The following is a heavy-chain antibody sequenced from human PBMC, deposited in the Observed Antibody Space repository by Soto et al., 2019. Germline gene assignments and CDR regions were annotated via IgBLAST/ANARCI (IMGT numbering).Heavy chain of an antibody. CDR1: GFTFSSYA. CDR3: AKDGDYYDSSGSYYYGMYV. J-gene: IGHJ6*02. V-gene: IGHV3-23*01. Sequence: GGSLRLSCAASGFTFSSYAMSWVRQAPGKGLEWVSAISGSGGSTYYADSVKGRFTISRDNSKNTLYLQMNSLRAEDTAVYYCAKDGDYYDSSGSYYYGMYVWGQGTTVTVS. CDR2: ISGSGGST. D-gene: IGHD3-22*01.